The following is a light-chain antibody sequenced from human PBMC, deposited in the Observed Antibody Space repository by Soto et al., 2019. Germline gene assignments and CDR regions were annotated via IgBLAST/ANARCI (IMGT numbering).Light chain of an antibody. CDR1: SSDVGSYNG. V-gene: IGLV2-18*02. Sequence: QSVLTQPPSVSGSPGQSVTISCTGTSSDVGSYNGVSWYQQPPGTAPKLMIYDVSNRPSGVPDRFSGSKSGNTASLTISGLQAEDEADYYCSSYTRSSNYVFGTGTKVTVL. J-gene: IGLJ1*01. CDR3: SSYTRSSNYV. CDR2: DVS.